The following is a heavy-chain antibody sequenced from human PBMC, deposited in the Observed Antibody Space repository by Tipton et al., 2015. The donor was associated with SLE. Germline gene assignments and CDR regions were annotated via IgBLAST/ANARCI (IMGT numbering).Heavy chain of an antibody. J-gene: IGHJ3*02. V-gene: IGHV4-31*03. Sequence: TLSLTCTVSGGSISSGGYYWSWIRQHPGKGLEWIGYIYYSGSTYYNPSLKSRVTISVDTSKNQFSLRLGSVTAADTAVYYCARVSKRKYQLPSNAFDIWGQGTMVTVSS. D-gene: IGHD2-2*01. CDR2: IYYSGST. CDR1: GGSISSGGYY. CDR3: ARVSKRKYQLPSNAFDI.